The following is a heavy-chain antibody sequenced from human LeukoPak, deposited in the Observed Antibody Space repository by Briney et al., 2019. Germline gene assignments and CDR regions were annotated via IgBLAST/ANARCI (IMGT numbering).Heavy chain of an antibody. Sequence: SETLSLTCTVSGGSISTFYWSWIRQPPGKGLEWIAYIDYTASTNYNPSLKSRVTISVDTSKNQFSLKLSSVTAADTAVYYCARMRGVDGYNSWGQGTLVTVSS. D-gene: IGHD5-24*01. V-gene: IGHV4-59*01. CDR1: GGSISTFY. CDR3: ARMRGVDGYNS. J-gene: IGHJ4*02. CDR2: IDYTAST.